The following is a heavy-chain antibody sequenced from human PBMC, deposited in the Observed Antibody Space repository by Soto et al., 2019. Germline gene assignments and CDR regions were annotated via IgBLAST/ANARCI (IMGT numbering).Heavy chain of an antibody. D-gene: IGHD6-25*01. J-gene: IGHJ5*02. CDR3: ARGRGYIRQNYFDL. CDR2: IYYSGTT. V-gene: IGHV4-31*03. CDR1: GGSINSGGSY. Sequence: SETLSLTCTVPGGSINSGGSYWTWIRHHPGKGLEWCGNIYYSGTTHYNPSLEGRVFISLDTSRNQFSLKVTSVTAADSAVYYCARGRGYIRQNYFDLWGLGIPVTVSS.